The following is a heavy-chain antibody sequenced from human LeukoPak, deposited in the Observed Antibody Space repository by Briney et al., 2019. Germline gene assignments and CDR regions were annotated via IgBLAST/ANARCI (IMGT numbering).Heavy chain of an antibody. J-gene: IGHJ6*02. CDR1: GFTFSSYE. CDR2: ISSSGSTI. CDR3: ARGIAAQTDYYYGMDV. V-gene: IGHV3-48*03. Sequence: GGSLRLSCAASGFTFSSYEMNWVRQAPGKGLEWVSYISSSGSTIYYADSVKGRFTISRDNAKNSLYLQMNSLRAEDTAVYYCARGIAAQTDYYYGMDVWGQGTTVTVSS. D-gene: IGHD1-14*01.